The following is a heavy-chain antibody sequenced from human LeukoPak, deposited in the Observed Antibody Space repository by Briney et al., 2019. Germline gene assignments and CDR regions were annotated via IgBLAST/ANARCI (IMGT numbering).Heavy chain of an antibody. CDR1: GGSFSGYY. Sequence: PSETLSLTCAVYGGSFSGYYWSWIRQPPGKGLEWIGEINHSGSTNYNPSLKSRVTISVDMSKNQFSLKLSSVTAADTAVYYCARGTYSSGWSNYYYYMDVWGKGTTVTVSS. J-gene: IGHJ6*03. D-gene: IGHD6-19*01. V-gene: IGHV4-34*01. CDR2: INHSGST. CDR3: ARGTYSSGWSNYYYYMDV.